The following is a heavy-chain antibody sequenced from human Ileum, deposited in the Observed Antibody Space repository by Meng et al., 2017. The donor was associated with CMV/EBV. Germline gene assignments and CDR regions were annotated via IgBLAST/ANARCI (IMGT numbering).Heavy chain of an antibody. Sequence: SGFSLSTSGVGVGWIRQHPGKALEWLALIYWNDDKRYSPSLKSRLTITKDTSKNQVVLTMTNMDPVDTATYYCAHHKYSSSWYYFDYWGQGTLVTVSS. V-gene: IGHV2-5*01. CDR2: IYWNDDK. J-gene: IGHJ4*02. CDR3: AHHKYSSSWYYFDY. D-gene: IGHD6-13*01. CDR1: GFSLSTSGVG.